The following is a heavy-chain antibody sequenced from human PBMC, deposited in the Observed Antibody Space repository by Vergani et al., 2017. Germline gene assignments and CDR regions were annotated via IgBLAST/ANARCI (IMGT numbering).Heavy chain of an antibody. CDR2: ISGSGGSK. CDR3: AKGDVYSGSYGY. CDR1: GFTFSSYA. Sequence: EVQLLESGGGLVQPGGSLRLSCAASGFTFSSYAMSWVRQAPGKGLEWVSAISGSGGSKYYADSLKGRFTISSDNTKNTLYLQMNSLRAEDTAVYYCAKGDVYSGSYGYWGQGTLVTVSS. V-gene: IGHV3-23*01. J-gene: IGHJ4*02. D-gene: IGHD1-26*01.